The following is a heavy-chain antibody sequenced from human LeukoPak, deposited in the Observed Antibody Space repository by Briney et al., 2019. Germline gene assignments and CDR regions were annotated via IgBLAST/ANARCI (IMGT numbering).Heavy chain of an antibody. V-gene: IGHV3-20*04. CDR3: GRGLQPDAYYYGSGSATENWFDP. CDR1: GFTFDDYG. J-gene: IGHJ5*02. Sequence: GGSLRLSCAASGFTFDDYGMSWVRQAPGKGLEWVSGINWNGGSTGYADSVKGRFTISRDNAKNSLYLQMNSLRAEDTALYSCGRGLQPDAYYYGSGSATENWFDPWGQGTLFTVSS. D-gene: IGHD3-10*01. CDR2: INWNGGST.